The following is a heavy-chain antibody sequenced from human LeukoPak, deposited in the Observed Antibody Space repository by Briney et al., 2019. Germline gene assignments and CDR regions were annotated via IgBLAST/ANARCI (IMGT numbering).Heavy chain of an antibody. CDR3: ARGSQWLEGHY. CDR2: IYHSGST. D-gene: IGHD6-19*01. J-gene: IGHJ4*02. CDR1: GGSISSGGYS. V-gene: IGHV4-30-2*01. Sequence: SETLSLTCAVSGGSISSGGYSWSWIRQPPGKGLEWIGYIYHSGSTYYNPSLKSRVTISVDRSKNQFSLKLSSVTAADTAVYYCARGSQWLEGHYWGQGTLVTVSS.